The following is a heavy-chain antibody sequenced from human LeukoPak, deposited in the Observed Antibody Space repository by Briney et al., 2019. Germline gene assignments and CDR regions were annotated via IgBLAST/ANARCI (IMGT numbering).Heavy chain of an antibody. V-gene: IGHV3-21*01. J-gene: IGHJ4*02. D-gene: IGHD5-24*01. CDR2: ISSSSSYI. CDR1: GFTFSSYN. CDR3: ARRRDGYAAY. Sequence: GGSLRLSCAASGFTFSSYNMNWVRQAPGKGLEWVSSISSSSSYIYYADSVKGRFTISRDNAKNSLYLQMNSLRAEDTAVYYCARRRDGYAAYWGQGTLVTVSS.